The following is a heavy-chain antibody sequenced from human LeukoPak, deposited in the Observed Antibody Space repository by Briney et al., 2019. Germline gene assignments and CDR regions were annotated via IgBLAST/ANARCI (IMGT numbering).Heavy chain of an antibody. CDR2: ISGSATST. CDR3: AKGEMATITLWFDP. CDR1: GFTFSSYA. D-gene: IGHD5-24*01. Sequence: GGSLRLSCAASGFTFSSYAMSWVRQAPGEGLEWVSGISGSATSTYYADSVKGRFTSSRDNSKNTLYLQMNSLRAEDTAVYYCAKGEMATITLWFDPWGQGTLVTVSS. J-gene: IGHJ5*02. V-gene: IGHV3-23*01.